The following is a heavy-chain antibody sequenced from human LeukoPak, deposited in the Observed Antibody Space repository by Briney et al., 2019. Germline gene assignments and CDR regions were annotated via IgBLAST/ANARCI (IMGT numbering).Heavy chain of an antibody. CDR1: GGSFSGYY. Sequence: SETLSLTCAVYGGSFSGYYWSWIRQPPGKGLEWIGEINHSGSTNYNPSLKSRVTISVDTSENQFSLKLSSVTAADTAVYYCARHSTVRGVIEWGQGTLVTVSS. CDR3: ARHSTVRGVIE. V-gene: IGHV4-34*01. J-gene: IGHJ4*02. CDR2: INHSGST. D-gene: IGHD3-10*01.